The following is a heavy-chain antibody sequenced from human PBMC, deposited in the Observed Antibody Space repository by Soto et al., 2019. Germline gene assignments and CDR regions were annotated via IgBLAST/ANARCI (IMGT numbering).Heavy chain of an antibody. V-gene: IGHV3-33*01. CDR3: ARDLTTVTHALDY. CDR1: GFTFSSYG. D-gene: IGHD4-4*01. CDR2: IWYDGSNK. Sequence: QVQLVESGGGVVQPGRSLRLSCAASGFTFSSYGMHWVRQAPGKGLEWVAVIWYDGSNKYYADSVKGRFTISRDNSKNTLYLQMNSLRAGDTAVYYCARDLTTVTHALDYWGQGTLVTVSS. J-gene: IGHJ4*02.